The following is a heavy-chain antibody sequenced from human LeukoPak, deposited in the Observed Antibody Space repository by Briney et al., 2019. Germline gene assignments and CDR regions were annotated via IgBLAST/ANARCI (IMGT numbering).Heavy chain of an antibody. J-gene: IGHJ4*02. CDR1: GFTFSSYA. CDR2: ISGSGGST. D-gene: IGHD3-22*01. CDR3: AKIGGDQRITMIVVVIYYFDY. V-gene: IGHV3-23*01. Sequence: PGGSLRLSCAASGFTFSSYAMSWVRQAPGKGLEWVSAISGSGGSTYYADSVKGRFTISRDNSKNTLYLQMNSLRAEDTAVYYCAKIGGDQRITMIVVVIYYFDYWGQGTLVTVSS.